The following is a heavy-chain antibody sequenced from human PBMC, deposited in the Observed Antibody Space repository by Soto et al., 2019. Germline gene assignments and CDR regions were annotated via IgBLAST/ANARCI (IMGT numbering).Heavy chain of an antibody. V-gene: IGHV4-4*07. CDR1: GGSISSYY. J-gene: IGHJ1*01. CDR2: IYTSGST. CDR3: ASNRSGAPPGCYSQH. D-gene: IGHD2-8*01. Sequence: PSETLSLTCTVSGGSISSYYWSWIRQPAGKGLEWIGRIYTSGSTNYNPSLKSRVTMSVDTSKNQFSLKLSSVTAADTAVYYCASNRSGAPPGCYSQHGGQGTLVPVPQ.